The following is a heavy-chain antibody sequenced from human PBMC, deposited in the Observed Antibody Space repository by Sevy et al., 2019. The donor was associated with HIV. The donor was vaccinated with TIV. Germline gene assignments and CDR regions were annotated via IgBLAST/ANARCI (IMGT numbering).Heavy chain of an antibody. CDR1: GYTFITYG. D-gene: IGHD6-13*01. V-gene: IGHV1-18*01. J-gene: IGHJ4*02. CDR3: ARTGYSTLDRVAAADSSLDF. CDR2: ISGYNVHT. Sequence: ASVKVSCKASGYTFITYGITWVRQAPGQGLEWMGWISGYNVHTKYARELQGRVTITTDTSTSTAYLELRSLTSDHTAVYYCARTGYSTLDRVAAADSSLDFWGQGTLVTVSS.